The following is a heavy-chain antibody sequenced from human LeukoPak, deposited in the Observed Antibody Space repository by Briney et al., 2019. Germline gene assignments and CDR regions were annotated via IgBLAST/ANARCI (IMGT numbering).Heavy chain of an antibody. V-gene: IGHV1-18*01. CDR2: ISLYNPKT. J-gene: IGHJ1*01. Sequence: ASVKVSXKASGYTFSSYAISWVRQAPGQGLDWMGWISLYNPKTNYTQKFQGRVTMTTDTSTSTAYMELMSLRSDDTAVYYCARLGVAGDPSSAEYFQHWGQGTLVTVSS. D-gene: IGHD6-19*01. CDR1: GYTFSSYA. CDR3: ARLGVAGDPSSAEYFQH.